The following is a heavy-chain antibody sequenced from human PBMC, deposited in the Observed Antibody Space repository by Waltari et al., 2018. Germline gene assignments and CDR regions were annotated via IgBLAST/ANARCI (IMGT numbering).Heavy chain of an antibody. CDR1: GFTFSSYA. D-gene: IGHD6-6*01. V-gene: IGHV3-23*03. CDR2: IYSGGST. Sequence: EVQLLESGGGLVQPGGSLRLSCAASGFTFSSYAMRWVRQAPGKGRGGVSFIYSGGSTYYADSVKGRFTISRDNSKNTLYLQMNSLRAEDTAVYYCAKSYYSSSPPLDYWGQGTLVTVSS. CDR3: AKSYYSSSPPLDY. J-gene: IGHJ4*02.